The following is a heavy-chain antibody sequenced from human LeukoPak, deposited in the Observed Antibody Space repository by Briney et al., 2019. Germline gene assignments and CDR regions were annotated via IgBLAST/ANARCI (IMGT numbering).Heavy chain of an antibody. D-gene: IGHD5-24*01. CDR2: IWYDGSNK. V-gene: IGHV3-33*01. J-gene: IGHJ4*02. CDR3: AVMAFGNLHFDY. CDR1: GFTFSSYG. Sequence: GGSLRLSCAASGFTFSSYGMHWVCQAPGKGLEWVAVIWYDGSNKYYADSVKGRFTISRDNSKNTLYLQMNSLRAEDTAVYYCAVMAFGNLHFDYWGQGTLVTVSS.